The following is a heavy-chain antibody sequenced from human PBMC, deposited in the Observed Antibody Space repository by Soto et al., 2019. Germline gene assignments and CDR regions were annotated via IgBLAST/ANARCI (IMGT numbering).Heavy chain of an antibody. Sequence: GGSLRLSCAASGFTFSSYAMSWVRQAPGKGLEWVSAISGSGGSTYYADSVKGRFTISRDNSKNTLYLQMNSLRAEDTAVYYCAKDVGEGDYYDSSGYSYFDYWGQGTLVTVSS. CDR2: ISGSGGST. CDR1: GFTFSSYA. CDR3: AKDVGEGDYYDSSGYSYFDY. J-gene: IGHJ4*02. V-gene: IGHV3-23*01. D-gene: IGHD3-22*01.